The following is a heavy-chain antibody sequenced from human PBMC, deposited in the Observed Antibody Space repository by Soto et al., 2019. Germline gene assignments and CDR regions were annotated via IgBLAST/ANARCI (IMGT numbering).Heavy chain of an antibody. J-gene: IGHJ4*02. CDR3: ARATYYYGSGSYYPNFDY. D-gene: IGHD3-10*01. V-gene: IGHV5-10-1*01. CDR1: GYSFTSYW. Sequence: GESLKISCKGSGYSFTSYWISWVRQMPGKGLEWMGRIDPSDSYTNYSPSFQGHVTISADKSISTAYLQWSSLKASDTAMYYCARATYYYGSGSYYPNFDYWGQGTLVTVSS. CDR2: IDPSDSYT.